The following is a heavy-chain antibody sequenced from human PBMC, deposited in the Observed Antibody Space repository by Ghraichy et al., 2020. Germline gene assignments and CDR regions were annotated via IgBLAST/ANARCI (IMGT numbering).Heavy chain of an antibody. V-gene: IGHV3-33*01. Sequence: GESLNISCAASGFTFSSYGMHWVRQAPGKGLEWVAVIWYDGSNKYYADSVKGRFTISRDNSKNTLYLQMNSLRAEDTAVYYCARDGDSGSYYIDYWGQGTLVTVSS. CDR3: ARDGDSGSYYIDY. J-gene: IGHJ4*02. CDR1: GFTFSSYG. CDR2: IWYDGSNK. D-gene: IGHD1-26*01.